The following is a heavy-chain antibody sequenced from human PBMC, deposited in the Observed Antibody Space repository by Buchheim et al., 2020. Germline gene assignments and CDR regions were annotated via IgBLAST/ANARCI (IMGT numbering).Heavy chain of an antibody. CDR2: IYSGVTT. V-gene: IGHV4-31*03. D-gene: IGHD3-22*01. Sequence: VQLQESGPGLVKPSQTLSLTCTVSGGSISSGGYYWNWIRHHPGKGLEWIGYIYSGVTTHYNPSLRSRLIISVDKSENQFSLKLSSVTAADTAVYYCARAGYYDSRGYLGDFDYWGQGTL. CDR3: ARAGYYDSRGYLGDFDY. CDR1: GGSISSGGYY. J-gene: IGHJ4*02.